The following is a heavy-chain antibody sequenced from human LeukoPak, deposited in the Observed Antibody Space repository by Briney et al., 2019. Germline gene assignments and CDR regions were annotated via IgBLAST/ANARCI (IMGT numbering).Heavy chain of an antibody. D-gene: IGHD1-26*01. CDR1: GGSFSGYY. CDR3: ARHKSGSYYPVYWYFDL. CDR2: INHSGST. J-gene: IGHJ2*01. V-gene: IGHV4-34*01. Sequence: PSETLSLTCAVYGGSFSGYYWSWIRQPPGRGLEWIGEINHSGSTNYNPSLKSRVTISVDTSKNQFSLKLSSVTAADTAVYYCARHKSGSYYPVYWYFDLWGRGTLVTVSS.